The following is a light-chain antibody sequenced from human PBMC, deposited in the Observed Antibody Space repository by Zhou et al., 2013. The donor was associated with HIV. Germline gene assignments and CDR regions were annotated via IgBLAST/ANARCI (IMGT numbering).Light chain of an antibody. V-gene: IGKV3-15*01. Sequence: EIVLTQSPGTLSLSPGERATLSCRASQSVYSNYLAWYQQKPGQAPRLLIYRASTRATGIPDRFSGSGSATEFTLTISSLQSEDFAVYYCQQYHNWPPITFGQGTRLEIK. CDR2: RAS. J-gene: IGKJ5*01. CDR1: QSVYSN. CDR3: QQYHNWPPIT.